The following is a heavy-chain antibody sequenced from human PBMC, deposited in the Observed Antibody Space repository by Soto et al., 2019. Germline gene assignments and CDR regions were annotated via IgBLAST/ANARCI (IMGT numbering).Heavy chain of an antibody. V-gene: IGHV4-31*03. CDR3: ARDFGLHYLDY. J-gene: IGHJ4*02. Sequence: QVQLQESGPGLVKPSQTLSLTCTVSGDSISSGGDYWSWLRQHPGKGLEWIGYIYHNGNTYSNPSLNSRVTISVDTSKNQFSLKLTSVTAADTAVYYCARDFGLHYLDYWGQGALVTVSS. CDR2: IYHNGNT. CDR1: GDSISSGGDY. D-gene: IGHD3-10*01.